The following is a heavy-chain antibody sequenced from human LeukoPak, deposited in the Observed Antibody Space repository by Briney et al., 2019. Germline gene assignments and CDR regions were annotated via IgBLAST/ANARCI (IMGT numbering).Heavy chain of an antibody. CDR2: LKSDETSA. V-gene: IGHV3-74*03. CDR3: ARAPPTFLTHRFDP. J-gene: IGHJ5*02. D-gene: IGHD4/OR15-4a*01. CDR1: GFSFRNYW. Sequence: GGSLRLSCVISGFSFRNYWMHWVSQAPGRGLVWVSRLKSDETSATYADSVKGRFTISRDTAKNTLYLDMNSLRVEDTAVYYCARAPPTFLTHRFDPWGQGTLVTVSS.